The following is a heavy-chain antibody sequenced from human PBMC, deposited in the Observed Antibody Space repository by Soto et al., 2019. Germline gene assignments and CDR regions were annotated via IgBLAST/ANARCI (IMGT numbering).Heavy chain of an antibody. J-gene: IGHJ4*02. D-gene: IGHD4-17*01. Sequence: QLQLQESGPGLVKPSETLSLTCTVSGDSISSYNYHWTWIRQSPGKGPEWIGSGTTYYNPSLRSRVTISVDTSKSQFSLQMYSVTAADTAVYYCTTYGGDTGRFDYWGQGILVTVSS. CDR3: TTYGGDTGRFDY. V-gene: IGHV4-39*01. CDR1: GDSISSYNYH. CDR2: SGTT.